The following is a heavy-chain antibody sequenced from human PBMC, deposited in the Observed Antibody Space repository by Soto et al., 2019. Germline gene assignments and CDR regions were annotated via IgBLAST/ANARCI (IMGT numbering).Heavy chain of an antibody. V-gene: IGHV3-21*01. CDR1: GFTFSSYS. D-gene: IGHD3-10*01. J-gene: IGHJ6*02. CDR2: ISSSSSYI. CDR3: AREILAGFGESHYYGMDG. Sequence: PGGSLRLSCAASGFTFSSYSMNWVRQAPGKGLEWVSSISSSSSYIYYADSVKGRFTISRDNAKNSLYLQMNSLRAEDTAVYYCAREILAGFGESHYYGMDGWGQGTTVSVSS.